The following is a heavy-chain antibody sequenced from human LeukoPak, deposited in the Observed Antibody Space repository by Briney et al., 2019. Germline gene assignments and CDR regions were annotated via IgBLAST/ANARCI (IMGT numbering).Heavy chain of an antibody. J-gene: IGHJ4*02. V-gene: IGHV4-4*07. CDR1: GGSISSYY. CDR2: IYISGST. D-gene: IGHD3-10*01. Sequence: SETLSLTCTVSGGSISSYYWSWIRQPAGKGLEWIGRIYISGSTNYNPSLKSRVTMSVDTSKNQFSLRLTSLTAADTAMYYCARGLYGSGTDFDNWGQGTLVTVSS. CDR3: ARGLYGSGTDFDN.